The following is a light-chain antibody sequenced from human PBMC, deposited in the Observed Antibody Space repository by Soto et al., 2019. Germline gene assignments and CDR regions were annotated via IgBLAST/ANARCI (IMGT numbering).Light chain of an antibody. CDR3: QQRSNWPST. Sequence: EIVLTQSPVTLSLSPGERATLSCRASQSVSRYLAWYQQKPGQAPRLLIYDAFKRATGIPARFSGRGSGTDFTLTISSLEPEDVAVYYCQQRSNWPSTFGGGTKVVIK. V-gene: IGKV3-11*01. CDR1: QSVSRY. CDR2: DAF. J-gene: IGKJ4*01.